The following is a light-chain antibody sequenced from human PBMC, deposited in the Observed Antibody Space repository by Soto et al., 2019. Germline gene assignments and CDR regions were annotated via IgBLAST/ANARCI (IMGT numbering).Light chain of an antibody. CDR3: QQYNSYSPWA. J-gene: IGKJ1*01. CDR1: QSISSW. Sequence: DIQMTPSPSTLSASVGDRVTITCRARQSISSWLAWYPQKPGKAPKLLIYDASSLESGVPSRFSGRGAGTAFTLTISSLQPDDFANYYCQQYNSYSPWAFGQGTKVEIQ. V-gene: IGKV1-5*01. CDR2: DAS.